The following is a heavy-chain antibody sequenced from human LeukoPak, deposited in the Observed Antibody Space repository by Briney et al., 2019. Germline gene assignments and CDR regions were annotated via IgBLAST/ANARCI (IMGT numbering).Heavy chain of an antibody. CDR2: INPNSGNR. D-gene: IGHD2-15*01. CDR1: GYTFTSLD. CDR3: ARVDGSPDY. J-gene: IGHJ4*02. V-gene: IGHV1-8*01. Sequence: GASVKVSFKASGYTFTSLDINWMRPATGQGLEWMGWINPNSGNRGYSQQFQGRVTITRDTSISTVYMELSSLRSEDTAVYYCARVDGSPDYWGQGTLVTVSS.